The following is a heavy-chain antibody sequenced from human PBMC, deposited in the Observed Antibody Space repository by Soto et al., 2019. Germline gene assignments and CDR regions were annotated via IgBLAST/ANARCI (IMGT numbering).Heavy chain of an antibody. Sequence: RRLSCAVSGFTFNSYAMNWVRQAPGKGLEWVSSISGSGRTTYYADAVKGRFTISRDNSKNTLFLQMNSLRSEDTAVYYCAKGVTTIVATGSWFDHWGQGTLVTSPQ. D-gene: IGHD5-12*01. CDR1: GFTFNSYA. V-gene: IGHV3-23*01. CDR2: ISGSGRTT. CDR3: AKGVTTIVATGSWFDH. J-gene: IGHJ5*02.